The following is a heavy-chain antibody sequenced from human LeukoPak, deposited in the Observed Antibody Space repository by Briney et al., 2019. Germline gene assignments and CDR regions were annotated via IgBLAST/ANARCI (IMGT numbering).Heavy chain of an antibody. V-gene: IGHV1-24*01. Sequence: ASVKVSCKVSGYTLTELSMHWVRQVPGKGLEWMGGFDPEDGETIYAQKFQGRVTMTEDTSTDTAYMELSSLRSEDTAVYYCATSYSSGWDLDYWGQGTLVTVSS. D-gene: IGHD6-19*01. CDR3: ATSYSSGWDLDY. CDR1: GYTLTELS. J-gene: IGHJ4*02. CDR2: FDPEDGET.